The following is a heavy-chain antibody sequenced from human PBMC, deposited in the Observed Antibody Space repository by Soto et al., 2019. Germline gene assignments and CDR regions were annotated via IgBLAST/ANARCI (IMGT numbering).Heavy chain of an antibody. Sequence: QVQLVQSGAEVKRPGSSVKVSCKASGATFSFYSINWVRQAPGLGLEWMGRVNPILSMSNYAQRFQGRVTMTADKSTRTAYMELSGLRSEDTGMYYCAASYGSGYRAFDYWGQGALVTVSS. J-gene: IGHJ4*02. CDR1: GATFSFYS. D-gene: IGHD3-10*01. CDR2: VNPILSMS. V-gene: IGHV1-69*04. CDR3: AASYGSGYRAFDY.